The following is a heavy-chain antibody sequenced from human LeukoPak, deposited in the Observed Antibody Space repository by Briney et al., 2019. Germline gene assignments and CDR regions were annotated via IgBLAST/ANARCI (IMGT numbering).Heavy chain of an antibody. CDR2: INHSGST. CDR1: GGSFSGYY. Sequence: SETLSLTCAVYGGSFSGYYWSWIRQPPGKGLEWIGEINHSGSTNYNPSLKSRATISVDTSKNQFSLKLSSVTAADTAVYYCASRGYSSAVWGKGTTVTVSS. D-gene: IGHD5-18*01. J-gene: IGHJ6*04. CDR3: ASRGYSSAV. V-gene: IGHV4-34*01.